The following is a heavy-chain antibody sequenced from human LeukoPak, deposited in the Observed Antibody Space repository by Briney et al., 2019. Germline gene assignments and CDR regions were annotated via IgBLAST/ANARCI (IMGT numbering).Heavy chain of an antibody. CDR1: GYTSTDYY. CDR3: ATGYGAIDAFDI. J-gene: IGHJ3*02. V-gene: IGHV1-24*01. CDR2: FEPEDCET. Sequence: ASVKVSCKASGYTSTDYYMHWVRQAPGKGLEWMGGFEPEDCETIYAQKFQGRVTMTEDTSRDTAYMEFSSLRSEDTAVYYCATGYGAIDAFDIWGQGTMVTVSS. D-gene: IGHD4/OR15-4a*01.